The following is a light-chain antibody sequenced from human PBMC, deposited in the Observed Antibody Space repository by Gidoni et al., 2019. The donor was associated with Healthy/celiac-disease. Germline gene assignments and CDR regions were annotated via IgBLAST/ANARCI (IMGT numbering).Light chain of an antibody. CDR2: GAS. Sequence: EIVLTQSPGTLSLSPGESATLSCRASQSVSSSYLAWYQQKPGQAPRLLIYGASSRATGIPDRFIGSGSGTDFTLTISRLEPEDFAVYYCQQYGSSLLTFGGGTKVEIK. J-gene: IGKJ4*01. V-gene: IGKV3-20*01. CDR3: QQYGSSLLT. CDR1: QSVSSSY.